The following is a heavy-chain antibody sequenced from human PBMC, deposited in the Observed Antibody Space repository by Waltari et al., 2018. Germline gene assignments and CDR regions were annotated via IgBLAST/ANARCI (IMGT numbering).Heavy chain of an antibody. Sequence: EVQLVESGGGLVQPGGSLRLSCAASGSTYSSHWRSWVRQAPGKGLEWVANIKQDGREEYYVDSVKGRFTISRDNAKNSLYLQMSSLRAEDTAVYYCARLNSGYEGFDYWGQGTLVTVSS. CDR1: GSTYSSHW. V-gene: IGHV3-7*01. D-gene: IGHD5-12*01. CDR2: IKQDGREE. J-gene: IGHJ4*02. CDR3: ARLNSGYEGFDY.